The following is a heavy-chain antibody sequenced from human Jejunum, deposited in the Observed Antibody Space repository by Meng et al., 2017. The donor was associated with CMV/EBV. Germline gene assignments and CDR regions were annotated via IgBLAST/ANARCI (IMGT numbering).Heavy chain of an antibody. CDR3: ASHTHYAGNPPGTHNC. J-gene: IGHJ4*02. V-gene: IGHV3-53*01. D-gene: IGHD1-14*01. CDR1: NY. Sequence: NYRNWVRQTPGKGLEWVSVLYSDGSTLGALTYYADSVESRFTISRDSYKNTQYLQMDSMRDEDSAVYYCASHTHYAGNPPGTHNCWGQGTQVTVSS. CDR2: LYSDGSTLGALT.